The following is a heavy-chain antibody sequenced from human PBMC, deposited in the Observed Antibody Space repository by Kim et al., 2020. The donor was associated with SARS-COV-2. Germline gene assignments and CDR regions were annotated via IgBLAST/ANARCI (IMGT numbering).Heavy chain of an antibody. D-gene: IGHD2-2*01. J-gene: IGHJ5*02. CDR1: GYTLTELS. CDR3: ATGPAAISSNWFDP. V-gene: IGHV1-24*01. Sequence: ASVKVSCKVSGYTLTELSMHWVRQAPGKGLEWMGGFDPEDGETLYAQKFQGRVTMTEDTSTDTAYMELSSLRSEDTAVYYCATGPAAISSNWFDPWGQGTLVTVSS. CDR2: FDPEDGET.